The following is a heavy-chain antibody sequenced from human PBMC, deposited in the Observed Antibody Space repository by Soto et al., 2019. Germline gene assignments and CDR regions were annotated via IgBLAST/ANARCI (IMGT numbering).Heavy chain of an antibody. CDR1: GFTFSSYA. Sequence: GGSLRLSCAASGFTFSSYAMSWVRQAPGKGLEWVSAISGSGGSTYYADSVKGRFTISRDNSKNTLYLQMNSLRAEDTAVYYCAKAKHDTRSGSYLAIDYWGQGTLVTVSS. D-gene: IGHD1-26*01. J-gene: IGHJ4*02. V-gene: IGHV3-23*01. CDR2: ISGSGGST. CDR3: AKAKHDTRSGSYLAIDY.